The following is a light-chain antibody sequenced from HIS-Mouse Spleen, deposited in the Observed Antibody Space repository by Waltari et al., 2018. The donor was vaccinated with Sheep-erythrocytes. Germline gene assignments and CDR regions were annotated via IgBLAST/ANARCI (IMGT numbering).Light chain of an antibody. CDR2: EGS. CDR3: CSYAGSSTPWV. CDR1: RSDVGSYTL. Sequence: QSALTQPASVSGSPGQSIPISCTGTRSDVGSYTLCPWYQQPPGKAPQLMIYEGSKRPSGVSNRFSGSKSGNTASLTISGLQAEDEADYYCCSYAGSSTPWVFGGGTKLTVL. J-gene: IGLJ3*02. V-gene: IGLV2-23*01.